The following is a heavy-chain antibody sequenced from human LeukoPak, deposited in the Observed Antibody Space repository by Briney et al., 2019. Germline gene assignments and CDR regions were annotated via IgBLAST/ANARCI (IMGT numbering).Heavy chain of an antibody. V-gene: IGHV3-48*04. Sequence: PGGSLRLSCAASGFTFSSYSMNWVRQAPGKGLEWVSYISSRGSVLYYADSVKGRFTISRDNAKSSLYLQMNSLRAEDTAVYYCARDPVAVGSGSLHNWFDPWGQGTLVTVSS. J-gene: IGHJ5*02. CDR2: ISSRGSVL. D-gene: IGHD3-10*01. CDR1: GFTFSSYS. CDR3: ARDPVAVGSGSLHNWFDP.